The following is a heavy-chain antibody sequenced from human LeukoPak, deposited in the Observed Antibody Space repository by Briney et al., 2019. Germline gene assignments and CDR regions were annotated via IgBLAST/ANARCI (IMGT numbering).Heavy chain of an antibody. CDR3: AKDIIRGYSGYEPGRGHAFDI. CDR2: IRYDGSNK. D-gene: IGHD5-12*01. V-gene: IGHV3-30*02. CDR1: GFIFSSYG. J-gene: IGHJ3*02. Sequence: PGGSLRLSCAASGFIFSSYGMHWVRQAPGKGLEWVAFIRYDGSNKYYADFVKGRFTISRDNSKNTLYLQMNSLRAEDTALYYCAKDIIRGYSGYEPGRGHAFDIWGQGTMVTVSS.